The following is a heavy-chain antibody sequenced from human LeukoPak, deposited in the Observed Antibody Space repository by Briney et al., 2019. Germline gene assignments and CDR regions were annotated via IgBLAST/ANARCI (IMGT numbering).Heavy chain of an antibody. CDR3: ARDSPGGVVGATDYYYMDV. Sequence: SETLSLTCTVSGGSISSYYWSWIRQPAGKGLEWIGRIHTSGSTNYNPSLKSRVTISVDKSKNQFSLKLSSVTAADTAVYYCARDSPGGVVGATDYYYMDVWGKGTTVTVSS. CDR2: IHTSGST. CDR1: GGSISSYY. J-gene: IGHJ6*03. V-gene: IGHV4-4*07. D-gene: IGHD1-26*01.